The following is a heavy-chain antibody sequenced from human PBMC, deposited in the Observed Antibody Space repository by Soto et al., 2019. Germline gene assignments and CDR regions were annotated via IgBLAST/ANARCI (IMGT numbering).Heavy chain of an antibody. V-gene: IGHV4-59*08. D-gene: IGHD1-20*01. J-gene: IGHJ4*02. Sequence: PSETRSLTCTVSGGSISSNYWGWIRQPPGKGLEWIGSFYYSGSTNYNPSLKSRVIIPVDTSKNQFSLKLNSVTAADTAVYYCARRGVDNCYGDHCFEYWCQGTLVTVSS. CDR3: ARRGVDNCYGDHCFEY. CDR2: FYYSGST. CDR1: GGSISSNY.